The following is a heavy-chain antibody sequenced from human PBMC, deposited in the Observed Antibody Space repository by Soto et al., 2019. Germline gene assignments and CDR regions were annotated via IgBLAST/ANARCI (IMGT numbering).Heavy chain of an antibody. Sequence: PGGSLRLSCAASGFTFSNYGMHWVRQAPGKGLQWVAVISYDGSNKYYVDSVKGRFTISRDNSKNTLYLQMNSLRAEDTAVYYCYTRTNAFDIWGQGTMVTVSS. CDR1: GFTFSNYG. V-gene: IGHV3-30*03. CDR2: ISYDGSNK. D-gene: IGHD4-4*01. CDR3: YTRTNAFDI. J-gene: IGHJ3*02.